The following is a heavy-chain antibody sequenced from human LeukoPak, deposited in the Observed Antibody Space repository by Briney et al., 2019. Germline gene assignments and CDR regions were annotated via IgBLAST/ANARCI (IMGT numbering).Heavy chain of an antibody. J-gene: IGHJ4*02. CDR1: GGSISSYY. CDR2: IYYSGST. CDR3: ARASKDYGEWFGLDY. V-gene: IGHV4-59*01. Sequence: SETLSLTCTVSGGSISSYYWSWIRQPPGKGLEWIGYIYYSGSTNYNPSLKNRVTISVDTSKNQFSLKLSSVTAADTAVYYCARASKDYGEWFGLDYWGQGTLVTVSS. D-gene: IGHD4-17*01.